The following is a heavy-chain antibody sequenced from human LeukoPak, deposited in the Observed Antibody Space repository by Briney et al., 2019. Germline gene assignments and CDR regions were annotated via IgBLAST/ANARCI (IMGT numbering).Heavy chain of an antibody. CDR2: ISGSGGST. D-gene: IGHD3-10*01. CDR3: AKSDSSGSFLFDY. J-gene: IGHJ4*02. CDR1: GFTFSSYA. V-gene: IGHV3-23*01. Sequence: GGSLRLSCAVSGFTFSSYAMSWVRQAPGKGLEWVSAISGSGGSTYYADSVKGRFTISRDNSKNTLYLRMNSLRAEDTAVYYCAKSDSSGSFLFDYWGQGTLVTVSS.